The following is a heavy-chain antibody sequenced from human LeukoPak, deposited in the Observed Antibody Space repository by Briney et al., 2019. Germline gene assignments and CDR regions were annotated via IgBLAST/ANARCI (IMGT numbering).Heavy chain of an antibody. CDR3: ARMKIVDTAMVPDFDL. Sequence: PSETLSLTCTVSGGSISSYYWSWIRQPPGKGLEWIGYIYYSGSTNYNPSLKSRVTISVDTSKNQFSLKLSSVTAADTAVYYCARMKIVDTAMVPDFDLWGRGTLVTVSS. CDR1: GGSISSYY. CDR2: IYYSGST. D-gene: IGHD5-18*01. J-gene: IGHJ2*01. V-gene: IGHV4-59*01.